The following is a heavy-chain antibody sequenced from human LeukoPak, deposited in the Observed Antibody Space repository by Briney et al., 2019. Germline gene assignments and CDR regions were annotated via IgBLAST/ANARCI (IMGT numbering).Heavy chain of an antibody. Sequence: PGGSLRLSCAASGFTFSSYAMSWVRQAPGKGLEWVSVISGSGSSTYYADSMKGRFTISRDNSKNTLYLQMNSLRAEDTAVYYYAKDRASYGSGTYQPRGFDYWGQGTLVTVSS. V-gene: IGHV3-23*01. CDR2: ISGSGSST. D-gene: IGHD3-10*01. J-gene: IGHJ4*02. CDR3: AKDRASYGSGTYQPRGFDY. CDR1: GFTFSSYA.